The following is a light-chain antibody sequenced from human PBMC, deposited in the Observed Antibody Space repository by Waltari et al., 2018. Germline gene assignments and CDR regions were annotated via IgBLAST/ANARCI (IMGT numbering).Light chain of an antibody. CDR2: DTS. J-gene: IGKJ4*01. Sequence: EIVLTQSPGTLSLSPGERATLSCRTSQSVTSYLAWYQQKPGQPPSLLIYDTSNRATGIPSRFTGSGSGTDFTLTISSLEPEDFAVYYCQYWTNWPLTFGGGTKVEMK. CDR1: QSVTSY. V-gene: IGKV3-11*01. CDR3: QYWTNWPLT.